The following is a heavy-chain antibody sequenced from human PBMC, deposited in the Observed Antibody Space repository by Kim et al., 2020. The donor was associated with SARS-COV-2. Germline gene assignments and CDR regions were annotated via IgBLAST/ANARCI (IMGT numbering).Heavy chain of an antibody. V-gene: IGHV1-3*01. J-gene: IGHJ4*02. CDR2: INGGSGNT. D-gene: IGHD6-13*01. CDR1: GYTFTNYA. Sequence: ASVKFSCKASGYTFTNYAIHWVRQAPGQRLEWMGWINGGSGNTKYSQKFQGRVTITRDTSASTAYMELSSLRSEDTAVYYCARSAAAGPLDYWGQGTLVTVSS. CDR3: ARSAAAGPLDY.